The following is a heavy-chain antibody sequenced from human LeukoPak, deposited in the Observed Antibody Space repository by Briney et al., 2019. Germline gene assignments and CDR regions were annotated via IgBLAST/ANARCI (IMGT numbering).Heavy chain of an antibody. D-gene: IGHD5-24*01. CDR2: INRDGSST. V-gene: IGHV3-74*01. Sequence: PGGSLRLSCAASGIIFSNYWMHWVRQAPGKGLVWVSRINRDGSSTSYADSVKGRFTISRDNSKDTVYLQMNSLRAEDTAVYYCARDWDLDGYNYYWGQGTLVTVSS. CDR1: GIIFSNYW. J-gene: IGHJ4*02. CDR3: ARDWDLDGYNYY.